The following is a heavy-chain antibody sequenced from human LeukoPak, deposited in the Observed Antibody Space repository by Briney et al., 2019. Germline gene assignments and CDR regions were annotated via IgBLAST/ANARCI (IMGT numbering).Heavy chain of an antibody. CDR1: GYTFTSYA. Sequence: ASVKVSCKASGYTFTSYAMNWVRQAPGQGLEGMGWINTNTGNPTYAQGFTGRFVFSLDTSVSTAYLQISSLKAEDTAVYYCARDLKKEYSSSWRYPLYYYYMDVWGKGTTVTVSS. D-gene: IGHD6-13*01. V-gene: IGHV7-4-1*02. J-gene: IGHJ6*03. CDR3: ARDLKKEYSSSWRYPLYYYYMDV. CDR2: INTNTGNP.